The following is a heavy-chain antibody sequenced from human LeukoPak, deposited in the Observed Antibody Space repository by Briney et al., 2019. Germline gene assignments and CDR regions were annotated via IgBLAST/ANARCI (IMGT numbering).Heavy chain of an antibody. CDR1: GGTFSSYA. V-gene: IGHV1-69*04. Sequence: SVKVSCKASGGTFSSYAISWVRQAPGQGLEWMGRIIPILGIANYAQKFQGRVTITADKSTSTAYMELSSLRSEDTAVYYCARSKQWLVTDYWGQGTLVAVSS. D-gene: IGHD6-19*01. J-gene: IGHJ4*02. CDR3: ARSKQWLVTDY. CDR2: IIPILGIA.